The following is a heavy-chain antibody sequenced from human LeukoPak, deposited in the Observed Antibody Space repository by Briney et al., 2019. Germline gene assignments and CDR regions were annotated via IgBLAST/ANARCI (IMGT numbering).Heavy chain of an antibody. V-gene: IGHV1-69*13. CDR1: GDTFSSDA. Sequence: SVKVSCTASGDTFSSDAISWGRHAPGHGLVWMGGFIPIFGTANYAQKCPGRVTITADESTRTAYMELSSLRSEDTAVYYCARDTYSSSGEYYFDYWGQGTLVTVSS. CDR3: ARDTYSSSGEYYFDY. CDR2: FIPIFGTA. J-gene: IGHJ4*02. D-gene: IGHD6-13*01.